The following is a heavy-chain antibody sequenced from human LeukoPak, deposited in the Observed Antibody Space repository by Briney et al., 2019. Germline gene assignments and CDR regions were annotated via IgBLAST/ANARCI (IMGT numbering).Heavy chain of an antibody. CDR1: GGSISSGSYY. Sequence: PSQTLSLTCTVSGGSISSGSYYWSWIRQPAGKGLEWIGRIYTSGSTNYNPSLKSRVTISVDTSKNQFSLKLSSVTAADTAVYYCARRSRDGYSYRLDYWGQGTLVTVSS. CDR2: IYTSGST. J-gene: IGHJ4*02. D-gene: IGHD5-18*01. V-gene: IGHV4-61*02. CDR3: ARRSRDGYSYRLDY.